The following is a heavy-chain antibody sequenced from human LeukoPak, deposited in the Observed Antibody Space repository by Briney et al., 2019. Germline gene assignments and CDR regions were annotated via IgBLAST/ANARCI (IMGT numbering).Heavy chain of an antibody. CDR3: ARGKRYYDFWSGFYFDY. V-gene: IGHV4-34*01. CDR1: GGSFSGYY. J-gene: IGHJ4*02. D-gene: IGHD3-3*01. Sequence: PSETLSLTCAVYGGSFSGYYWSWIRQPPGKGLEWIGEINHSGSTNYNPSLKSRVTISVDTSKNQFSLKLSSVTAADTAVYYCARGKRYYDFWSGFYFDYWGQGTLVTVSS. CDR2: INHSGST.